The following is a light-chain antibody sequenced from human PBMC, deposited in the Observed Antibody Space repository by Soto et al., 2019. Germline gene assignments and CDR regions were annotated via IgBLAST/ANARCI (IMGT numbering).Light chain of an antibody. CDR3: QQYNSYPYT. Sequence: DIQMTQSPSPLSASVGDRATITCRASQSISNRLAWYQKKPGRAPTLLLYKTSTLASGVPSRFSGSESWTEFTLTISSLQPDDFATYYGQQYNSYPYTFGQGDQAGDQT. V-gene: IGKV1-5*03. J-gene: IGKJ2*01. CDR2: KTS. CDR1: QSISNR.